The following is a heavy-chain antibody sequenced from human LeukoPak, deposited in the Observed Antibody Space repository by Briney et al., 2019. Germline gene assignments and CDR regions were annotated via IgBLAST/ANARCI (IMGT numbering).Heavy chain of an antibody. CDR1: GYTFTSYD. V-gene: IGHV1-8*01. J-gene: IGHJ6*03. Sequence: GASVKVSCKASGYTFTSYDINWVRRATGQGLEWMGWMNPNSGNTGYAQKFQGRVTMTRNTSISTAYMELSSLRSEDTAVYYCARGAGNDGIYYYYYMDVWGKGTTVTVSS. CDR2: MNPNSGNT. CDR3: ARGAGNDGIYYYYYMDV. D-gene: IGHD1-1*01.